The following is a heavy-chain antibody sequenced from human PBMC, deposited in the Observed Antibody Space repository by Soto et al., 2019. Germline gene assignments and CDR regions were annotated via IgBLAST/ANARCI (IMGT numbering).Heavy chain of an antibody. Sequence: GSLRLSCAASGFTFSSYAMSWVRQAPGKGLEWVSAISGSGGSTYYADSVKGRFTISRDNSKNTLYLQMNSLRAEDTAVYYCAKDREQQLPYSFRRYYYYYGMDVWGQGTTVTVSS. CDR2: ISGSGGST. CDR3: AKDREQQLPYSFRRYYYYYGMDV. V-gene: IGHV3-23*01. D-gene: IGHD6-13*01. CDR1: GFTFSSYA. J-gene: IGHJ6*02.